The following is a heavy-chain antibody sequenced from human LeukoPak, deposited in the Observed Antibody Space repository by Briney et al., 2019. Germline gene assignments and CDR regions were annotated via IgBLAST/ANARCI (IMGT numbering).Heavy chain of an antibody. CDR2: INPSGGST. J-gene: IGHJ4*02. V-gene: IGHV1-46*01. Sequence: ASVKVSCKASGYTFTSYYMHRVRQAPGQGLEWMGIINPSGGSTSYAQKFQGRVTMTRDTSTSTVYMELSSLRSEDTAVYYCARDARYYDSSGLTDYWGQGTLVTVSS. CDR1: GYTFTSYY. CDR3: ARDARYYDSSGLTDY. D-gene: IGHD3-22*01.